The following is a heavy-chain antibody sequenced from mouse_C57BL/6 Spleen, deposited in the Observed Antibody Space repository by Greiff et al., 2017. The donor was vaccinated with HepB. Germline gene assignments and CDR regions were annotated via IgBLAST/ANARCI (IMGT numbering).Heavy chain of an antibody. Sequence: VQLQESGAELMKPGASVKLSCKASGYTFTGYWIEWVKQRPGHGLEWIGEILPGSGSTNYNEKFKGKATSTADTSSNTPYMQLSSLTTADSAIYYCARRYYGSSYYFDYWGQGTTLTVSS. J-gene: IGHJ2*01. CDR2: ILPGSGST. CDR3: ARRYYGSSYYFDY. V-gene: IGHV1-9*01. CDR1: GYTFTGYW. D-gene: IGHD1-1*01.